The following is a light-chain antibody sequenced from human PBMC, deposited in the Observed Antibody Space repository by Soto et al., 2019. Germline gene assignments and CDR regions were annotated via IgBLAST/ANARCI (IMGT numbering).Light chain of an antibody. J-gene: IGKJ2*01. CDR3: QQYNNWPPIT. Sequence: EIVMTQSPVTLSVSPGERATLSCRASQSVSSNLAWYQQKPGQAPRLLIYAAATRATGIPVRFSGSGSGTEFTLTISSLQSEDFGIYYCQQYNNWPPITFGQGTKLEIK. CDR2: AAA. CDR1: QSVSSN. V-gene: IGKV3-15*01.